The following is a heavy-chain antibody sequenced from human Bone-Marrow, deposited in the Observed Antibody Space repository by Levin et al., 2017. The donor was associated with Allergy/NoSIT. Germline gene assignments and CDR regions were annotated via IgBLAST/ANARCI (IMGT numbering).Heavy chain of an antibody. J-gene: IGHJ3*02. D-gene: IGHD3-10*01. V-gene: IGHV1-18*01. Sequence: PLASVKVSCKASGYTFTSYGISWVRQAPGQGLEWMGWISAYNGNTNYAQKLQGRVTMTTDTSTSTAYMELRSLRSDDTAVYYCARDSYGSGSYYGLLDAFDIWGQGTMVTVSS. CDR2: ISAYNGNT. CDR1: GYTFTSYG. CDR3: ARDSYGSGSYYGLLDAFDI.